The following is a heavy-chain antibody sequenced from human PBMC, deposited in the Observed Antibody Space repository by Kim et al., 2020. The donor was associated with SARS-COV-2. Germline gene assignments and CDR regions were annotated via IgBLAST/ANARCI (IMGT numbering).Heavy chain of an antibody. V-gene: IGHV1-69*01. J-gene: IGHJ4*02. D-gene: IGHD3-10*01. CDR3: ARGIPYGSGSQRYYFDY. Sequence: FQGRVTITADESTSTAYMELSSLRSEDTAVYYCARGIPYGSGSQRYYFDYWGQGTLVTVSS.